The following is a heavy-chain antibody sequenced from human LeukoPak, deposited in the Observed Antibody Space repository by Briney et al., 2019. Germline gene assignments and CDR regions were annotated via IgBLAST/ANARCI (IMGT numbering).Heavy chain of an antibody. CDR1: GFTFSSYS. CDR3: ARAGYCSSTSCYIRGGIDY. J-gene: IGHJ4*02. V-gene: IGHV3-21*01. D-gene: IGHD2-2*02. Sequence: GGSLRLSCAASGFTFSSYSMNWVRQAPGKGLEWVSSISSSSSYIYYADSVKGRFTISRDNAKNSLYLQMNSLRAEDTAVYYCARAGYCSSTSCYIRGGIDYWGQGTLVTVSS. CDR2: ISSSSSYI.